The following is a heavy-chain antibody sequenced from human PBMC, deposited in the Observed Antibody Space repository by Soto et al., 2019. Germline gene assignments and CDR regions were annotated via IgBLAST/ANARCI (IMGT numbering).Heavy chain of an antibody. J-gene: IGHJ4*02. CDR1: GGSISSGSCY. D-gene: IGHD6-19*01. V-gene: IGHV4-39*07. Sequence: SETLSLTCTVSGGSISSGSCYWGWIRQPPGKGLEWIGSNSGSTNYNPSLKSRVTISVDTSKNQFSLKLSSVTAADTAVYYCATDSSGSSFDYWGQGTLVTVSS. CDR3: ATDSSGSSFDY. CDR2: NSGST.